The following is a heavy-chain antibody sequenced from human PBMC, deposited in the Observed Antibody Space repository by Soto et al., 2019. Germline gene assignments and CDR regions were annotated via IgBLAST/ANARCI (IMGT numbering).Heavy chain of an antibody. CDR2: ISSSSSYI. CDR3: ARGGAVSDYYGMDV. J-gene: IGHJ6*02. D-gene: IGHD1-26*01. Sequence: EVQLVESGGGLVKPGGSLRLSCAASGFTFSSYSMNWVRQAPGKGLEWVSSISSSSSYIDYADSVKGRFTISRDNAKNSLYLQMNSLRAEDTAVYYCARGGAVSDYYGMDVWGQGTTVTVSS. V-gene: IGHV3-21*01. CDR1: GFTFSSYS.